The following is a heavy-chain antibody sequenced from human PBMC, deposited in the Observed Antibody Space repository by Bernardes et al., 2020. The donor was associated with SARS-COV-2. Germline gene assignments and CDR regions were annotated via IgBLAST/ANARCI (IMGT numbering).Heavy chain of an antibody. CDR3: ARPFSGSYLYYFDY. J-gene: IGHJ4*02. V-gene: IGHV3-30*03. Sequence: LRLSCAASGFTFSSYGMHWVRQAPGKGLEWVAVISYDGSNKYYADSVKGRFTISRDNSKNTLYLQMNSLRAEDTAVYYCARPFSGSYLYYFDYWGQGTLVTVSS. CDR2: ISYDGSNK. CDR1: GFTFSSYG. D-gene: IGHD1-26*01.